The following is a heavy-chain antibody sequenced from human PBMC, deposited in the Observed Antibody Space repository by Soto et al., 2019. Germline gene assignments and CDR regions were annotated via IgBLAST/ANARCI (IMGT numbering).Heavy chain of an antibody. Sequence: GGSLRLSCAASGFTFSSYAMSWVRQAPGKGLEWVSAISGSGGSTYYADSVKGRFTISRDNSKNTLYLQMNSLRAEDTAVYYCAKGRITMVRGPPHHGRQRPNWFDPWGQGTLVNVSS. V-gene: IGHV3-23*01. CDR3: AKGRITMVRGPPHHGRQRPNWFDP. CDR2: ISGSGGST. D-gene: IGHD3-10*01. J-gene: IGHJ5*02. CDR1: GFTFSSYA.